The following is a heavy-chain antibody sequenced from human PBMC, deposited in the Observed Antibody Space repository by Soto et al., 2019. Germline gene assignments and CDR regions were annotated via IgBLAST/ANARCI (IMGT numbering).Heavy chain of an antibody. J-gene: IGHJ4*02. CDR3: AGGGTTIGYYFDY. V-gene: IGHV3-33*01. D-gene: IGHD3-10*01. Sequence: QVQLVESGGGVVQPGRSLRLSCAASGFTFSSYGMHWVRQAPGKGLEWVAVRWYDGSNKYYADSVKGRFTISRDNSKNTLYLQMNSLRAEDTAVYYCAGGGTTIGYYFDYWGQGTLVTVSS. CDR2: RWYDGSNK. CDR1: GFTFSSYG.